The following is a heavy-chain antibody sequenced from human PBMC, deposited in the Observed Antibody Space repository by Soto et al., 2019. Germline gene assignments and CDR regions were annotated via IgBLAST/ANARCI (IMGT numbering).Heavy chain of an antibody. CDR2: ISGSGGST. Sequence: EVQLLESGGGLVQPGGSLRLSCAASGFTFSSYAMSWVRQAPGKGLEWVSAISGSGGSTYYADSVKGRFTISRDNSKNTLYRQMNSLRAEDTAVYYCAKSPSPRGDCYDYWGQGTLVTVSS. D-gene: IGHD2-15*01. J-gene: IGHJ4*02. V-gene: IGHV3-23*01. CDR1: GFTFSSYA. CDR3: AKSPSPRGDCYDY.